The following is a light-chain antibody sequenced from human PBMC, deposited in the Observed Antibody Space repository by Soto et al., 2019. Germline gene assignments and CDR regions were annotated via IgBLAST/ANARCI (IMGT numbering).Light chain of an antibody. V-gene: IGKV3-20*01. CDR1: QSVSSSY. J-gene: IGKJ2*01. CDR3: QQYVTSPYI. Sequence: EIVLTQSPGTLSLSPGERATLSCRASQSVSSSYLAWYQQKPGQAPRLLIHGVSTRATGIPDRFSGSGSGTDFTLTISRLEPEDFAVYYCQQYVTSPYIFGPGTKLEIK. CDR2: GVS.